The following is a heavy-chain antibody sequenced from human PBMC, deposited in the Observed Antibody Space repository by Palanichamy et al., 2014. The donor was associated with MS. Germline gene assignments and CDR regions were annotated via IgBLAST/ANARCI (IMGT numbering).Heavy chain of an antibody. D-gene: IGHD3-10*01. CDR2: TYYKSKWFN. CDR1: GDSVSSNSAA. V-gene: IGHV6-1*01. CDR3: ARGFLKEGFDP. J-gene: IGHJ5*02. Sequence: QVQLQQSGPGLVKPSQTLSLTCAISGDSVSSNSAAWTWIRQSPSRGLEWLGRTYYKSKWFNDYAVSVKSRITINPDTSNNQFSLLLKSVTPEDTAMYYCARGFLKEGFDPWGQGTLVTVSS.